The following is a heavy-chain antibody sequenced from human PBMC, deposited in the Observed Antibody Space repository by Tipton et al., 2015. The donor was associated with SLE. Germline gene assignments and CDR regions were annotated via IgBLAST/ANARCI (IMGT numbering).Heavy chain of an antibody. CDR3: AKAPDVDYYYMDV. J-gene: IGHJ6*03. D-gene: IGHD3-10*02. V-gene: IGHV3-43D*04. Sequence: GSLRLSCAASGFAFDDYAMHWVRQAPGKGLEWVSLITWDGVDTYYADSVKGRFTISRDNSKYSLYLQMNSLRPEDTALYYCAKAPDVDYYYMDVWGKGTTVTVSS. CDR1: GFAFDDYA. CDR2: ITWDGVDT.